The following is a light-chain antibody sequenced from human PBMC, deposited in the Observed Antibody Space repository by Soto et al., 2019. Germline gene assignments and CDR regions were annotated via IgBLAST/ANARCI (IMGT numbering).Light chain of an antibody. CDR2: EAS. Sequence: MKQSPATLSVYVGDRVTLSCGASQTIRSCLAWYQQKPGKAPRLLIYEASTRDTGIPARFSGSGSGTEFTLTISSLQSDDFATYYCQHFNGQPEAFGQGTKVAIK. J-gene: IGKJ1*01. V-gene: IGKV3D-15*01. CDR3: QHFNGQPEA. CDR1: QTIRSC.